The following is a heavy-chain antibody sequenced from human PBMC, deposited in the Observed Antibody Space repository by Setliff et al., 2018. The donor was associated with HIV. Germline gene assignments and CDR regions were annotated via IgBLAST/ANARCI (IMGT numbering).Heavy chain of an antibody. D-gene: IGHD5-18*01. J-gene: IGHJ4*02. CDR3: AVTSMASSFDY. Sequence: GGSLRLSCVGSGFTFSTYWMSWVRQAPGKGLEWVANINQDVSENYYVDSVRGRLTISRDNGKNSLYLQMNSLIAEDTAVYYCAVTSMASSFDYWGQGALVTVSS. V-gene: IGHV3-7*01. CDR1: GFTFSTYW. CDR2: INQDVSEN.